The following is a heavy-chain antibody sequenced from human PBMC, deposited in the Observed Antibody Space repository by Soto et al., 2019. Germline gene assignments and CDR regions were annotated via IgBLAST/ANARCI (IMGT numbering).Heavy chain of an antibody. D-gene: IGHD1-20*01. CDR1: GGTFSSYT. J-gene: IGHJ6*02. CDR2: IIPILGIA. CDR3: ARGPNNSPNHSPYYGMDV. V-gene: IGHV1-69*02. Sequence: QVQLVQSGAEVKKPGSSVKVSCKASGGTFSSYTISWVRQAPGQGLEWMGRIIPILGIANYAQKFQGRVTITADKSTSTAYMELSSLRSEDTAVYYCARGPNNSPNHSPYYGMDVWGQGTTVTVSS.